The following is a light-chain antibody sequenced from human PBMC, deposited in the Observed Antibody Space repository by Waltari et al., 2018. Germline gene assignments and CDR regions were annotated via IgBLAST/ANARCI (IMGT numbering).Light chain of an antibody. CDR2: DVS. J-gene: IGKJ4*01. V-gene: IGKV2-29*02. Sequence: IVMTLTPPSLSVPPGQSASISCKSNQSLLYSDGKTSLHWYLQRPGQSPQLLIYDVSIRFARVPVRINGRGSGTDFTLEISRVEAEDVGVYYCMQGLLPPLTFGGGTKVEIK. CDR3: MQGLLPPLT. CDR1: QSLLYSDGKTS.